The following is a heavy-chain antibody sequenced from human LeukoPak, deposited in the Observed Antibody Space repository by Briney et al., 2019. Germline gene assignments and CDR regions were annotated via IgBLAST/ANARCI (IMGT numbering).Heavy chain of an antibody. CDR3: ARAGEMATIFPGDSANATGPDAFDI. D-gene: IGHD5-24*01. CDR1: GGSFSGYY. CDR2: INHSGST. J-gene: IGHJ3*02. Sequence: NPSETLSLTCAVYGGSFSGYYWSWIRQPPGKGLEWIGEINHSGSTNYNPSLKSRVTISVDTSKNQFSLKLSSVTAADTAVYYCARAGEMATIFPGDSANATGPDAFDIWGQGTMVTVSS. V-gene: IGHV4-34*01.